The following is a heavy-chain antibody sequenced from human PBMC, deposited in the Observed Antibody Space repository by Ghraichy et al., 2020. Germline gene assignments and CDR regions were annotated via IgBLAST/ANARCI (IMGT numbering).Heavy chain of an antibody. J-gene: IGHJ6*02. CDR1: GFTFSSYA. Sequence: GRSLRLSCAASGFTFSSYAMSWVRQAPGKGLEWVSGVSESGDTTYYADSVKGRFTLSRDTSKNTLYLHMTSLRVEDTAVYFCAKTLRYCSSSTCYALYYYGMDVWGQGTTVTISS. CDR2: VSESGDTT. V-gene: IGHV3-23*01. D-gene: IGHD2-2*01. CDR3: AKTLRYCSSSTCYALYYYGMDV.